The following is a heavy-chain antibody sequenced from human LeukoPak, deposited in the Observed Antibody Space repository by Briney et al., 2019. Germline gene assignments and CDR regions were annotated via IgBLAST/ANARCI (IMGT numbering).Heavy chain of an antibody. V-gene: IGHV3-30*02. J-gene: IGHJ6*03. CDR1: GFTFSGYG. CDR2: IRYDGSNE. Sequence: HPGGSLRLSCAASGFTFSGYGMHWVRQAPGKGLEWVAFIRYDGSNEYYADSVKGRFTISRGKSKNTLSLQMNGLRVEDTAVYYCAKVMPPGRIRFYSYYMDVWGKGTTVTVS. CDR3: AKVMPPGRIRFYSYYMDV. D-gene: IGHD2-15*01.